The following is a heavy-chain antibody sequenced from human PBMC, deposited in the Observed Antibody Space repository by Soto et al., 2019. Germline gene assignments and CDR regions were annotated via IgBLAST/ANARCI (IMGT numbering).Heavy chain of an antibody. CDR2: INHSGST. CDR1: GGSFSCYY. J-gene: IGHJ6*02. V-gene: IGHV4-34*01. CDR3: ARGRGGYNKYYYYGMDV. D-gene: IGHD5-12*01. Sequence: SETLSLTCAVYGGSFSCYYWSWIRQPPGKGLEWIGEINHSGSTNYNPSLKSRVTISVDASKNQFSLKLSSVTAADTAVYYCARGRGGYNKYYYYGMDVWGQGTTVTVSS.